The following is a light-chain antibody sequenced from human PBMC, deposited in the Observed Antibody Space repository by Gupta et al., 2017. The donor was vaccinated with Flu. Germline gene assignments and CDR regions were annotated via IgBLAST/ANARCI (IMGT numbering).Light chain of an antibody. V-gene: IGKV3D-20*01. CDR1: QSVSSSY. Sequence: EIVSTQSPATLSLSPAERPTLSCGASQSVSSSYLAKYQQKPGPGPGLLIYGASSTATGLPDRFSGSWSGTDFSLTISRLEPAAFAVYYCQQYCSSPLTFGGGTKVEIK. CDR3: QQYCSSPLT. J-gene: IGKJ4*01. CDR2: GAS.